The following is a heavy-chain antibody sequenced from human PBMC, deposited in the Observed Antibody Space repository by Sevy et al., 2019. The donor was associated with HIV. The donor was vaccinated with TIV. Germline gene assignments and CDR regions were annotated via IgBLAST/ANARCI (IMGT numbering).Heavy chain of an antibody. D-gene: IGHD6-13*01. J-gene: IGHJ6*02. CDR1: GFNFNKHF. CDR3: TREASAAGTSFGLDV. CDR2: ISSRSGYI. Sequence: GGSLRLSCVGSGFNFNKHFMVWVRQALGRGLQWVSSISSRSGYIFYSDSVRGRFTISRDNAKNSLFLEMNNLGVEDTAVYYCTREASAAGTSFGLDVWGQGTTVTVSS. V-gene: IGHV3-21*01.